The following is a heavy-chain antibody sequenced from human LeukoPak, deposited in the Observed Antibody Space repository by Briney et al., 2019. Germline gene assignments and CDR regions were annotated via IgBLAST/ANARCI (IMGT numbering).Heavy chain of an antibody. Sequence: GGSLRLSCAASGFTFDDYAMHWVRQAPGKGLEWVSGISWNSGSIGYADSVKGRFTISRDNAKNSLYLQMNSLRAEDTAVYYCARDLGWFDAFDIWGQGTMVTVSS. CDR3: ARDLGWFDAFDI. J-gene: IGHJ3*02. V-gene: IGHV3-9*01. CDR1: GFTFDDYA. CDR2: ISWNSGSI. D-gene: IGHD3-10*01.